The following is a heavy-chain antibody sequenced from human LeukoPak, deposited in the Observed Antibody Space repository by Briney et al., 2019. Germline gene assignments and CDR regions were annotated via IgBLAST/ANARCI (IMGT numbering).Heavy chain of an antibody. D-gene: IGHD6-13*01. J-gene: IGHJ4*02. CDR1: GFTFSSYS. V-gene: IGHV3-21*01. CDR2: IGSSSSYI. CDR3: ARVSSGTPPSVDY. Sequence: PGGSLRLSCAASGFTFSSYSMNWVRQAPGKGLEWVSSIGSSSSYIYYADSVKGRFTISRDNAKNSLYLQMNSLRAEDTAVYYCARVSSGTPPSVDYWGQGTLVTVSS.